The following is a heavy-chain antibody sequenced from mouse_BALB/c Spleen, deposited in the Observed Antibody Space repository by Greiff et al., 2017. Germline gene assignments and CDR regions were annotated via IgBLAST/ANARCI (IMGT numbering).Heavy chain of an antibody. CDR2: INPCTGGT. Sequence: LVESGAGLVQPGASGKLSCKASGYTFTSYYMDWVQQRPGQGREWIGEINPCTGGTYFNEKVKSKATLTVDKSTSTAYMQLSSLTSEDSAVYYSTRWDYGAFAYWGQGTLVTVSA. CDR3: TRWDYGAFAY. CDR1: GYTFTSYY. V-gene: IGHV1S81*02. D-gene: IGHD2-4*01. J-gene: IGHJ3*01.